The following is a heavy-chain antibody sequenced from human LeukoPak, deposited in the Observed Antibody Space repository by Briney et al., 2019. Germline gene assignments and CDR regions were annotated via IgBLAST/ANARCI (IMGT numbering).Heavy chain of an antibody. CDR2: INTDGSST. Sequence: GGSLRLSCAASGFTFTSYWMHWFRQAPGKGLVWVSRINTDGSSTTYPDSVKGRFTISRDNAKNTLYLQMNSLRAEDTAVYYCARATSGYYDYWGQGTLVTVSS. J-gene: IGHJ4*02. D-gene: IGHD2-15*01. CDR1: GFTFTSYW. V-gene: IGHV3-74*01. CDR3: ARATSGYYDY.